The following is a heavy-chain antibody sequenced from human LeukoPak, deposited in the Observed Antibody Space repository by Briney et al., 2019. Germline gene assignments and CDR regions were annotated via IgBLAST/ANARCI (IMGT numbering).Heavy chain of an antibody. CDR1: GFTFSLSW. J-gene: IGHJ1*01. CDR3: VRGAGPGTPFD. CDR2: INYDARSR. Sequence: GESLRLSCAASGFTFSLSWMHWVRQAPGKGLAWVSSINYDARSRTYADSVKGRLTISRDNAENTLFLQMNSLRVEDSAIYSCVRGAGPGTPFDWGQGILVTVSS. V-gene: IGHV3-74*01. D-gene: IGHD1-1*01.